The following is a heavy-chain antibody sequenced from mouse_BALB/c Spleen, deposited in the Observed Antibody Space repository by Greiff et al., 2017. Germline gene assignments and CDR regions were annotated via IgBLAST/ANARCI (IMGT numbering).Heavy chain of an antibody. CDR2: IWAGGST. CDR1: GFSLTTYG. V-gene: IGHV2-9*02. D-gene: IGHD2-4*01. Sequence: VKVVESGPGLVAPSQSLSITCTVSGFSLTTYGVYWVRQPPGKGLEWLGVIWAGGSTNYNSALMSRLSISKDNSKSQVFLKMNSLQTDDTAMYYCAREERSTMITYAMDYWGQGTSVTVSS. J-gene: IGHJ4*01. CDR3: AREERSTMITYAMDY.